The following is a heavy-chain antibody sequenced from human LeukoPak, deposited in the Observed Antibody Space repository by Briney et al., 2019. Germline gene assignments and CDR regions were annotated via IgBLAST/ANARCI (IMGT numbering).Heavy chain of an antibody. CDR1: GGSISNYY. J-gene: IGHJ4*02. CDR2: IYTSGST. D-gene: IGHD3-10*01. V-gene: IGHV4-4*07. CDR3: ARSCYGSGSYNFDY. Sequence: SETLSLTCTVSGGSISNYYWYWIRQPAGKELEWIGRIYTSGSTNYNPSLKSRVTMSVDTSKNQFALKLSSVTAADTAVYYCARSCYGSGSYNFDYWGQGTLVTVSS.